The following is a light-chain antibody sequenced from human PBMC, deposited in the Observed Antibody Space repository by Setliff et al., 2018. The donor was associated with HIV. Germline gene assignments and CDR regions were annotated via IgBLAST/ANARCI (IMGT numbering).Light chain of an antibody. Sequence: QSVLTQPRSVSGSPGQSVTISCTGTSSDVGGYNYVSWYQQHPGKAPKLMIYDVSERPPGVPDRFSGSKSANTASLTISGLQAEDEADYYCCSYAGSYTFYGFGTGTKVTVL. J-gene: IGLJ1*01. CDR3: CSYAGSYTFYG. CDR2: DVS. CDR1: SSDVGGYNY. V-gene: IGLV2-11*01.